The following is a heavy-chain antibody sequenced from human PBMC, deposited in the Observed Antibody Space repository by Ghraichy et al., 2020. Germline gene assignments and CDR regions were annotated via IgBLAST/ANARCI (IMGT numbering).Heavy chain of an antibody. CDR2: ISHDGRNR. V-gene: IGHV3-30*04. CDR3: AGAPRLHDSSGYLDH. Sequence: GESLNISCAASGFTFSPYAMHWVRQAPGKGLEWVAVISHDGRNRYHADSVKGRFTISRDNSKNTLYLQMNSLRVEDTAVYYCAGAPRLHDSSGYLDHWGQGTLVTVSS. J-gene: IGHJ4*02. D-gene: IGHD3-22*01. CDR1: GFTFSPYA.